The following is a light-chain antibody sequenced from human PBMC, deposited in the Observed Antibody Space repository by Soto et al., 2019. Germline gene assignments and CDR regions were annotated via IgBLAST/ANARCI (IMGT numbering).Light chain of an antibody. CDR2: AAS. Sequence: DIQMTQSPSSLSASVGDRVTITCRASQGISNYLAWYQQKPGKVPKLLIYAASTLQSGVPSRFSGSGSGTDFTLTIRSLQPEDCATYYCQKYNSAPRTFGQGTKVEIK. CDR1: QGISNY. V-gene: IGKV1-27*01. CDR3: QKYNSAPRT. J-gene: IGKJ1*01.